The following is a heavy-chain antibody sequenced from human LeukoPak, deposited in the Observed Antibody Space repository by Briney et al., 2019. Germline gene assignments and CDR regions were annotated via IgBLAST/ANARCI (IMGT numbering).Heavy chain of an antibody. Sequence: GGSLRLSCAASGFTFSSYGMHWVRQAPGKGLEWVAVISYDGSNKYYADSVKGRFTISRDNSKNTLYLQMNSLRAEDTAVYYCAKLAVRGMIVVRNNYYFDYWGQGTLVTVSS. J-gene: IGHJ4*02. CDR2: ISYDGSNK. V-gene: IGHV3-30*18. CDR3: AKLAVRGMIVVRNNYYFDY. CDR1: GFTFSSYG. D-gene: IGHD3-22*01.